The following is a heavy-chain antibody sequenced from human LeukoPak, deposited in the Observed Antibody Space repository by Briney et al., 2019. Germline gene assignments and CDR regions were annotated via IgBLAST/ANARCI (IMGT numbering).Heavy chain of an antibody. CDR2: ISAYNGNT. V-gene: IGHV1-18*01. J-gene: IGHJ3*02. Sequence: ASVKVSCKTSGYXFTNYGISWVRQAPGLGLEWMGWISAYNGNTNYAQKVQGRVTMTTDTSTSTAYTELRSLRFDDTAVYYCARDQSVRLLQTSSTYFKHVFAIWGQGSMVTVSS. CDR3: ARDQSVRLLQTSSTYFKHVFAI. D-gene: IGHD6-13*01. CDR1: GYXFTNYG.